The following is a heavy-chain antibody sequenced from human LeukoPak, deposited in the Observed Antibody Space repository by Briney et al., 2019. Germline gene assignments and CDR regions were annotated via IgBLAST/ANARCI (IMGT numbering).Heavy chain of an antibody. Sequence: GGSLRLSCAASGFTFSSYWMSWVRQAPGEGLEWVANIKQDGSEKYYVDSVKGRFTISRDNAKNSLYLQMNSLRAEDTAVYYCARGGLWKGSYHDYWGQGTLVTVSS. V-gene: IGHV3-7*01. J-gene: IGHJ4*02. CDR1: GFTFSSYW. D-gene: IGHD3-10*01. CDR3: ARGGLWKGSYHDY. CDR2: IKQDGSEK.